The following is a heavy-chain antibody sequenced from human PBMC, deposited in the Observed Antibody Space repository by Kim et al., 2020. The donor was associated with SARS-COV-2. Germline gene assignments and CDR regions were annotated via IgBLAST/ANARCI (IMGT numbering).Heavy chain of an antibody. V-gene: IGHV5-51*01. CDR3: ARPVADRYYYYGMDV. J-gene: IGHJ6*02. D-gene: IGHD2-15*01. Sequence: SFQGQVTISADKSISTAYLQWSSLKASDTAMYYCARPVADRYYYYGMDVWGQGTTVTVSS.